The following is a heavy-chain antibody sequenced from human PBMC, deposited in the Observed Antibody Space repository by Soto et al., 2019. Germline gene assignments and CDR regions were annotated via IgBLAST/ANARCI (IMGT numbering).Heavy chain of an antibody. Sequence: QLQLQESGPGLVKPSETLSLTCTVSGGSISSSGYYWGWIRQPPGKGLEWIGTIYYSGSTYYNPSLKCRVTISVDTSQNQFSLKLSSVTAADTAVYYCAGQFSVYGDYGRYFDFWGQGTLVTVSS. J-gene: IGHJ4*02. V-gene: IGHV4-39*01. CDR3: AGQFSVYGDYGRYFDF. CDR1: GGSISSSGYY. CDR2: IYYSGST. D-gene: IGHD4-17*01.